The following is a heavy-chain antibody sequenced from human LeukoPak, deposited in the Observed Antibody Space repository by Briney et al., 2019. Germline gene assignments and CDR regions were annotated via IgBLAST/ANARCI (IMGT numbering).Heavy chain of an antibody. CDR1: GYTFTGYY. D-gene: IGHD3-22*01. V-gene: IGHV1-2*02. Sequence: ASVKVSCKASGYTFTGYYMNWVRQAPGQGLEWMGWINPNSGGTNYAQTFQGRVTITRDTSISTAYMELSRLRADDTAVYYCAENYWDRSGYYFGDWGQGTLVTVSS. CDR3: AENYWDRSGYYFGD. CDR2: INPNSGGT. J-gene: IGHJ4*02.